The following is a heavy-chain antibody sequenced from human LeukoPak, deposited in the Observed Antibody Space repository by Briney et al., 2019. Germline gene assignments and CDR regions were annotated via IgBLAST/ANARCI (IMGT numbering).Heavy chain of an antibody. CDR3: ARDDCSSISCYHNWFDP. CDR2: IKQEGSEK. CDR1: GFTFSSYW. J-gene: IGHJ5*02. V-gene: IGHV3-7*01. Sequence: GGSLRLSCAASGFTFSSYWMSWVRQAPGKGLEGVANIKQEGSEKNCGDPVKAGFTISRDNPKNALYLQMNSLRAEDTAVYYCARDDCSSISCYHNWFDPWGQGTLVTVSS. D-gene: IGHD2-2*01.